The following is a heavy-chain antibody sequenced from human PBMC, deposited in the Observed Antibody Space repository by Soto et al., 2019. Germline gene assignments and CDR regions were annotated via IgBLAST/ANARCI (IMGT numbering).Heavy chain of an antibody. CDR1: GFTFSSYA. V-gene: IGHV3-23*01. CDR2: ISGSGVST. CDR3: VYNGWYYVFGM. Sequence: GGSLRLSCAASGFTFSSYAMSWVRQAPGKGLEWVSAISGSGVSTYYADSVKGRFTISRDNSKNTLYLQMNSLRAEDTALYYCVYNGWYYVFGMWGQGKMVTGSS. D-gene: IGHD6-19*01. J-gene: IGHJ3*02.